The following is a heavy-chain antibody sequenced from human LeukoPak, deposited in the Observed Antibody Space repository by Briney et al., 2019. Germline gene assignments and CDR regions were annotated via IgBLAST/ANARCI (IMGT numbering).Heavy chain of an antibody. CDR1: GGSISSYY. V-gene: IGHV4-59*01. CDR3: ARDGGYGGSNWFDP. Sequence: SATLSLTCTVSGGSISSYYWSWIRQPPGKGLEWIGYIYYSGSTNYNPSLKSRVTISVDTSKNQFSLKLSSVTAADTAVYYCARDGGYGGSNWFDPWGQGTLVTVSS. D-gene: IGHD4-23*01. J-gene: IGHJ5*02. CDR2: IYYSGST.